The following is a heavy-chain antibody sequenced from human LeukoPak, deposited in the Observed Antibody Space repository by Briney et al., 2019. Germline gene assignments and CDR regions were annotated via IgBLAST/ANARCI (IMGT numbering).Heavy chain of an antibody. Sequence: QPGGSLRLSCAASGFTFSNFAMTWVRQAPGKGLEWVSAISGSGGSTYYADSVKGRFTISRDNSKNTLYLQMNSLRAEDTAVYYCAKGLYDSSGYYPVDAFDIWGQGTMVTVSS. V-gene: IGHV3-23*01. D-gene: IGHD3-22*01. CDR2: ISGSGGST. CDR3: AKGLYDSSGYYPVDAFDI. J-gene: IGHJ3*02. CDR1: GFTFSNFA.